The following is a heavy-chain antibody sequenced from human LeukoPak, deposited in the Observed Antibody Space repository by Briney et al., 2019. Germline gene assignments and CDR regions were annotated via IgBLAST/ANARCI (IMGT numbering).Heavy chain of an antibody. V-gene: IGHV4-31*11. J-gene: IGHJ5*02. CDR3: AREHDYGDYVRNWFDP. D-gene: IGHD4-17*01. CDR2: IYYSGNT. CDR1: GGSLSSGGYY. Sequence: PSETLSLTCAVYGGSLSSGGYYWSWIRQHPGKGLEWIGNIYYSGNTNYNPSLKSRITISVDTSRNQFSLKLSSVTAADTAVYYCAREHDYGDYVRNWFDPWGQGTLVTVSS.